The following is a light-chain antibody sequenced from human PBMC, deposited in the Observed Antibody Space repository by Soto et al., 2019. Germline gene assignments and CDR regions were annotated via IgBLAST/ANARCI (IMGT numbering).Light chain of an antibody. CDR1: QDISNF. J-gene: IGKJ1*01. V-gene: IGKV1-27*01. CDR3: LNYNNAPQT. CDR2: TAT. Sequence: QMTQSPSSLSASVGDRVNITCRASQDISNFLAWYQQKPGEVPKVLIYTATTLTSGVPSRFSGSGSGTDFTLTISSLQPEDVATYFCLNYNNAPQTFGQGTKVEIK.